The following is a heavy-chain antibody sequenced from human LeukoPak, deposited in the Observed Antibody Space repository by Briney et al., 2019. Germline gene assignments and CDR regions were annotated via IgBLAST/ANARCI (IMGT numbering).Heavy chain of an antibody. J-gene: IGHJ5*02. D-gene: IGHD1/OR15-1a*01. CDR3: ARDPRNKGFDP. Sequence: PGGSLRHSCAPSGFTLSYYWMHWVRQGPGKGLVWVSTINGDGSSTNYADSAKGRFSISRDNAKNTLYLEMNSLRVEDTAVYYCARDPRNKGFDPWGQGTLVTVSS. CDR1: GFTLSYYW. V-gene: IGHV3-74*01. CDR2: INGDGSST.